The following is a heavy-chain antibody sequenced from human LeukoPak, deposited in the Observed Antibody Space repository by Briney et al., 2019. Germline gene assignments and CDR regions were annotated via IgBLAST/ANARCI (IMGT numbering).Heavy chain of an antibody. Sequence: GGSLRLSCAASGFSFSSYGMHWVRQSPGKGLEWVAVISFDGRTKYYADSVKGRFTISRDNSKNTLYVQMNSLRAEDTAVYYCAKERKTMRAGVIRGGRYVLDVGAKGPGVTVS. V-gene: IGHV3-30*18. CDR1: GFSFSSYG. CDR2: ISFDGRTK. J-gene: IGHJ6*04. CDR3: AKERKTMRAGVIRGGRYVLDV. D-gene: IGHD3-22*01.